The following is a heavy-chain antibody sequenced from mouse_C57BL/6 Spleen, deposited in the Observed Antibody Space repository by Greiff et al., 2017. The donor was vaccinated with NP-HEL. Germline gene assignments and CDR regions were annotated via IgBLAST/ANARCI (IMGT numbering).Heavy chain of an antibody. Sequence: QVQLQQSGAELVKPGASVKMSCKASGYTFTSYWITWVKQRPGQGLEWIGDIYPGSGSTNYNEKFKSKATLTVDTSSSTAYMQLSSLTSEDSAVYYCARFGYDYLYYAMDYWGQGTSVTVSS. CDR1: GYTFTSYW. V-gene: IGHV1-55*01. D-gene: IGHD2-4*01. J-gene: IGHJ4*01. CDR3: ARFGYDYLYYAMDY. CDR2: IYPGSGST.